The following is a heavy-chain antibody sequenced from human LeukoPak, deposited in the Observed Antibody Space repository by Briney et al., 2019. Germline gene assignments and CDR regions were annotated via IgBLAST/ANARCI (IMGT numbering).Heavy chain of an antibody. CDR2: VTGSATTT. CDR3: VKHARVGTSTAFEV. D-gene: IGHD1-26*01. J-gene: IGHJ3*01. V-gene: IGHV3-23*01. CDR1: GFTFDHLG. Sequence: PGGSLRLSCTASGFTFDHLGMSWVRQAPGKGLEWVSAVTGSATTTSYADSVKGRFTVSRDNSQSLLSLQMDSLGAEDTAIYYCVKHARVGTSTAFEVWGQGTLVTVSS.